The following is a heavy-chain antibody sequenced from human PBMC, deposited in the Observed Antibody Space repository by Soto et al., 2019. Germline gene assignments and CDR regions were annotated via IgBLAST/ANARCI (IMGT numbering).Heavy chain of an antibody. CDR2: ISYDGSNK. D-gene: IGHD3-3*01. CDR1: GFTFIIYA. J-gene: IGHJ6*02. Sequence: GSLRLSCAASGFTFIIYAMHWVRQAPGKGLEWVAVISYDGSNKYYADSVKGRFTISRDNSKNTLYLQMNSLRAEDTAVCYCARDPATYFFFWGVFFGPGRYYYSGMDVWGQGTPVTVSS. CDR3: ARDPATYFFFWGVFFGPGRYYYSGMDV. V-gene: IGHV3-30-3*01.